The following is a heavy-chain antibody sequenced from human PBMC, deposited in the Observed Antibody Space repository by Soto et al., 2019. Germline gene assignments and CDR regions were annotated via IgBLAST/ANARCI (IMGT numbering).Heavy chain of an antibody. CDR1: GGSINRGGQS. CDR2: IYHSGRT. J-gene: IGHJ3*01. V-gene: IGHV4-30-2*01. Sequence: SETMSFAYGVSGGSINRGGQSWNWIRHQPAKGLERIPYIYHSGRTKYNPSLKSRVTISVDNSKNQFSLILSSVSAADTALYYCARDQGYFDPTGDTTPVGAFDLWGQGTMVT. CDR3: ARDQGYFDPTGDTTPVGAFDL. D-gene: IGHD2-8*02.